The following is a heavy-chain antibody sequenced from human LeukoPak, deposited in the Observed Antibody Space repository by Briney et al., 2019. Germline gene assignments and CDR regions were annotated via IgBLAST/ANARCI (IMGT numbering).Heavy chain of an antibody. CDR3: ARNYVDGGGPAFDI. J-gene: IGHJ3*02. CDR2: IYYSGST. CDR1: GGSISSSSYY. Sequence: TSETLSLTCTVSGGSISSSSYYWGWIRQPPGKGLEWIGSIYYSGSTYYSPSLKSRVTISVDTSKNQFSLKLSSVTAADTAVYYCARNYVDGGGPAFDIWGQGTMVTVSS. V-gene: IGHV4-39*07. D-gene: IGHD3-10*02.